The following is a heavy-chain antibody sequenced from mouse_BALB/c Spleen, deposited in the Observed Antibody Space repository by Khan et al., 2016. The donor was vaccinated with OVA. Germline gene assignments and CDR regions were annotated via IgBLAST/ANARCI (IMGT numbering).Heavy chain of an antibody. D-gene: IGHD3-2*02. CDR1: GYSITSDYA. Sequence: EVELVESGPGLVKPSQSLSLTCTVTGYSITSDYAWNWIRQFSGNKLEWMGYISYSGNTKYNPSLKSRISITRDTSKNQFFLQLNFVTIEDTATYYCARIQGGDFDYWGQGTTLTVSS. J-gene: IGHJ2*01. CDR3: ARIQGGDFDY. V-gene: IGHV3-2*02. CDR2: ISYSGNT.